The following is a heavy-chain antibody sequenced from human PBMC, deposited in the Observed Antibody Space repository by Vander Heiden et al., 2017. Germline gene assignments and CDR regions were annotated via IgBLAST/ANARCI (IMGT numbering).Heavy chain of an antibody. D-gene: IGHD3-16*02. J-gene: IGHJ4*02. CDR1: GFTFSSYW. CDR3: ARDVCDYVWGSYRYYFDY. Sequence: EVQLVESGGGLVQPGGSLSLSCAASGFTFSSYWMSWVRQAPGKGLEWVANIKQDGSEKYYVDSVKGRFTISRDNAKNSLYLQMNSLRAEDTAVYYCARDVCDYVWGSYRYYFDYWCQGTLVTDSS. V-gene: IGHV3-7*01. CDR2: IKQDGSEK.